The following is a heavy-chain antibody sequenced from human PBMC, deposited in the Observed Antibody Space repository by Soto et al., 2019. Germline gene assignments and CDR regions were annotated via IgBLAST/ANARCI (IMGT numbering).Heavy chain of an antibody. Sequence: VGSLSLSCAASGFTFSRSWMTWVRQAPGKGLEWVANIKHDESEKYYVDSVKGRFTISRDNAKNSLYLQMNSLRVEDTAVYYCSKDREYRSSSDSWGQGALVTVS. CDR1: GFTFSRSW. D-gene: IGHD5-18*01. J-gene: IGHJ4*02. V-gene: IGHV3-7*01. CDR3: SKDREYRSSSDS. CDR2: IKHDESEK.